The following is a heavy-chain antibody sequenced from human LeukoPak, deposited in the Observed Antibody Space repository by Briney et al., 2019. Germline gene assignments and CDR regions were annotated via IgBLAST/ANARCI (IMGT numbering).Heavy chain of an antibody. CDR1: GFTFSDYY. Sequence: GGSLRLSCAASGFTFSDYYMSWIRQAPGKGLEWVSYISSSGSTIYYADSVKGRFTISRDNAKNSLYLQMNSLRAEDTAVYYCARAPVRGVSDLDAFDIWGQGTMVTVSS. V-gene: IGHV3-11*01. CDR3: ARAPVRGVSDLDAFDI. J-gene: IGHJ3*02. D-gene: IGHD3-16*01. CDR2: ISSSGSTI.